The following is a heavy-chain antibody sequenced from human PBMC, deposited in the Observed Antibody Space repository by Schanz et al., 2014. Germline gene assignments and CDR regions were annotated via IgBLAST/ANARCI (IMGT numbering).Heavy chain of an antibody. V-gene: IGHV3-7*01. CDR1: GFTFSNYG. Sequence: VKLVESGGGVVQPGRSLRLSCEASGFTFSNYGMHWVRQAPGKGLEWVANINQDGSDKSYVDSVKGRFTISRDNAKNSLYLQMNSLRAEDTAVYYCARDKGGYYPFDYWGQGSLVTVSS. CDR2: INQDGSDK. J-gene: IGHJ4*02. D-gene: IGHD3-22*01. CDR3: ARDKGGYYPFDY.